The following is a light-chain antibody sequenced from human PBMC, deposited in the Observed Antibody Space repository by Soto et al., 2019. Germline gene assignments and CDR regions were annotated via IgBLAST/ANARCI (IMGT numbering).Light chain of an antibody. CDR2: GNS. CDR3: QSYDSSLSGVV. V-gene: IGLV1-40*01. CDR1: SSNIVAGYD. J-gene: IGLJ2*01. Sequence: QSVLTQPPSVSGAPGQRVTISCTGSSSNIVAGYDVHWYQQLPGTAPKLLIYGNSNRPSGVPDRFSGSKSGTSASLAITGLQAEDEADYYCQSYDSSLSGVVFGGGTQLTVL.